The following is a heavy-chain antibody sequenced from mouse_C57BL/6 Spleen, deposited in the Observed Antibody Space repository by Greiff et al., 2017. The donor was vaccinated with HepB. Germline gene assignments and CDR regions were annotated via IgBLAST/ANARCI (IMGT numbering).Heavy chain of an antibody. CDR3: ARFDGNSGGFAY. V-gene: IGHV1-54*01. Sequence: VQLQQSGAELVRPGTSVKVSCKASGYAFTNYLIEWVKQRPGQGLEWIGVINPGSGGTNYNEKFKGKATLTADKSSSTAYMQLSSLTSEDSAVYFCARFDGNSGGFAYWGQGTLVTVSA. J-gene: IGHJ3*01. CDR2: INPGSGGT. CDR1: GYAFTNYL. D-gene: IGHD2-1*01.